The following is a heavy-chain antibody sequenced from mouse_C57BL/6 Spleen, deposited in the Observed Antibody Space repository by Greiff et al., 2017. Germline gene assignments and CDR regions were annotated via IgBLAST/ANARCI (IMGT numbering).Heavy chain of an antibody. CDR1: GFSLTSYG. CDR3: AGMGFAY. CDR2: IWSGGST. Sequence: VQLQQSGPGLVQPSQSLSITCTVSGFSLTSYGVHWVRQSPGKGLEWLGVIWSGGSTDYNAAFISRLSISKDNSKSQVFFKMNSLQADDTAIYYCAGMGFAYWGQGTLVTVSA. V-gene: IGHV2-2*01. J-gene: IGHJ3*01.